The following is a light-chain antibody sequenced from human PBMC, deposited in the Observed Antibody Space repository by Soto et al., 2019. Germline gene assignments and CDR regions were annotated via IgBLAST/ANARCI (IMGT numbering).Light chain of an antibody. Sequence: EIVLTQSPATLSLSPGERATLSCRASQSISNYLAWYQHKPGQAPRLLIYDASTRATGIPARFSGSGSGTDFTLTISSLEPEDFAVYFCQLRSNWPPTWTFGQGPKVEVK. CDR1: QSISNY. V-gene: IGKV3-11*01. J-gene: IGKJ1*01. CDR3: QLRSNWPPTWT. CDR2: DAS.